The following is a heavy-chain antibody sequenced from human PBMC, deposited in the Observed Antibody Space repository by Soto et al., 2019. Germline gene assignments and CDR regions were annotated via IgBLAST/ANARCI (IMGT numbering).Heavy chain of an antibody. D-gene: IGHD1-1*01. CDR1: GYNFAVYW. Sequence: PGESLKISCKGSGYNFAVYWIGWVRQMPGKGLEWMGMIYPGDSDTRYSPSFQGRVTISVDKSISTAYLQWSSLKASDTAMYYCARGWKVAGDAFDIWGQGTMVTVSS. CDR3: ARGWKVAGDAFDI. V-gene: IGHV5-51*01. CDR2: IYPGDSDT. J-gene: IGHJ3*02.